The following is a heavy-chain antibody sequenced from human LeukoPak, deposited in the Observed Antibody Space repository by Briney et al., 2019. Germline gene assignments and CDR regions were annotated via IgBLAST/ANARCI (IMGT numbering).Heavy chain of an antibody. Sequence: SETLSLTCTVSGGSISSYYWSWVRQPPGKGLEWIGYIYYSGSTNYNPSLKRRVTISVDTSKNQFSLKLSSVTAADTAVYYCARDSFVDGLYYYYMDVWGKGTTVTVSS. CDR3: ARDSFVDGLYYYYMDV. J-gene: IGHJ6*03. CDR1: GGSISSYY. CDR2: IYYSGST. V-gene: IGHV4-59*01. D-gene: IGHD3-10*01.